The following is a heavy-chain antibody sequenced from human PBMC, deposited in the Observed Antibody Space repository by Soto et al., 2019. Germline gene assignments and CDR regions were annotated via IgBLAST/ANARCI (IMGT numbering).Heavy chain of an antibody. CDR1: GFTFSGSW. J-gene: IGHJ4*02. D-gene: IGHD3-16*02. Sequence: PGGSLRLSCAASGFTFSGSWIIWVRQAPGKGLEWVADISYDGTKKYCVDSVKGRFTVSRDNAKNSVYLEMNSVTAEDTAVYHCVESYQRLDSWGQGSLVTSPQ. CDR2: ISYDGTKK. V-gene: IGHV3-7*02. CDR3: VESYQRLDS.